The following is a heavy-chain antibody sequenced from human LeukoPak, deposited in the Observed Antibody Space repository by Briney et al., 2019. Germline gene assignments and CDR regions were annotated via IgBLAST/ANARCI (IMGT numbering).Heavy chain of an antibody. CDR2: FDPEDGET. J-gene: IGHJ4*02. D-gene: IGHD3-22*01. Sequence: ASVKVSCKVSGYTLTELSMHWVRQAPGKGLEWMGGFDPEDGETIYAQKFQGRVTMTEDTSTDTAYMELSSLRSEDTAVYYCATVGYDSSGYLGVKNFDYWGQGTLVTVSS. CDR3: ATVGYDSSGYLGVKNFDY. V-gene: IGHV1-24*01. CDR1: GYTLTELS.